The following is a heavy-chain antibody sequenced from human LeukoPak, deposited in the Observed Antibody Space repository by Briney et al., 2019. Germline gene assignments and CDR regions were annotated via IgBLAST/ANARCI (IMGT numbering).Heavy chain of an antibody. Sequence: SETLSLTCAVSGYSISSGYYWGWIRQPPGKGLEWIGSIYHSGSTYYNPSLKSRVTISVDTSKNQFSLKLSSVTAADTAVYYCARHLPGGAGYYFDYWGQGALVTVSS. CDR1: GYSISSGYY. J-gene: IGHJ4*02. D-gene: IGHD3-3*02. CDR3: ARHLPGGAGYYFDY. V-gene: IGHV4-38-2*01. CDR2: IYHSGST.